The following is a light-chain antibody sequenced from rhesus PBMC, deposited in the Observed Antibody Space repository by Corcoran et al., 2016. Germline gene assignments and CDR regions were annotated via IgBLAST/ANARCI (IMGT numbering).Light chain of an antibody. CDR1: CGVDVGSYT. V-gene: IGLV5-69*01. Sequence: QPVLTQPTSLSASPGASARLTCTLSCGVDVGSYTIFWYQQKPGSPPRYLLFYYSDSSKSRDSGGPSRFSGSKDASANAGLLLISGLQAEDEANYYCAMWHTGAYIFGGGTRLTVL. J-gene: IGLJ1*01. CDR2: YYSDSSK. CDR3: AMWHTGAYI.